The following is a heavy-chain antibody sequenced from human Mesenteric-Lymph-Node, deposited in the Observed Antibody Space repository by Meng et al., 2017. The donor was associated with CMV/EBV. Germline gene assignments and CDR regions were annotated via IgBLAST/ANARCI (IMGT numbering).Heavy chain of an antibody. CDR3: VRESLTSDY. CDR2: IVDTGSNM. CDR1: GFTFRDYY. J-gene: IGHJ4*01. D-gene: IGHD4/OR15-4a*01. Sequence: LRLSCAASGFTFRDYYMSWIRQAPGKGLEWVSYIVDTGSNMYYADSVKGRFAISRDNAKNSLYLQMNSLREEDTAVYYCVRESLTSDYWGHGTLVTVSS. V-gene: IGHV3-11*04.